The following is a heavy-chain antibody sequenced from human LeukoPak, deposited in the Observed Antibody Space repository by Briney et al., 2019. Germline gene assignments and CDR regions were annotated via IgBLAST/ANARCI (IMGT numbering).Heavy chain of an antibody. J-gene: IGHJ4*02. CDR2: FDPEDGET. D-gene: IGHD2-21*02. Sequence: ASVKVSCKVSGYTLTELSMHWVRQAPGKGLEWMGGFDPEDGETIYAQKFQGRVTMTEDTSTDTTYMELSSLKSDDTAVYYCAAAVTGGIDYWGQGTLDTVSS. V-gene: IGHV1-24*01. CDR1: GYTLTELS. CDR3: AAAVTGGIDY.